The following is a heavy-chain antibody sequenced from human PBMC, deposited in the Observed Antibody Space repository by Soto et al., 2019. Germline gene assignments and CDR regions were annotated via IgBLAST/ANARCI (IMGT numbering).Heavy chain of an antibody. J-gene: IGHJ3*02. V-gene: IGHV3-33*01. Sequence: PGGSLRLSCAASGFTFSSYGMHWVRQAPGKGLEWVAIIWYDGSNKYYAASVKGRFTISRDNSKNTLYLQMDSLRAEDTAVYYCARDGYLVVGGTFDIWGQGTRVTVSS. D-gene: IGHD2-8*02. CDR1: GFTFSSYG. CDR2: IWYDGSNK. CDR3: ARDGYLVVGGTFDI.